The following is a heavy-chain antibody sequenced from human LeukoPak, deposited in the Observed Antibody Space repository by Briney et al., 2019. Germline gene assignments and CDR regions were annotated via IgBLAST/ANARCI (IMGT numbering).Heavy chain of an antibody. D-gene: IGHD2-2*01. CDR1: GFSISRYS. J-gene: IGHJ4*02. V-gene: IGHV3-21*01. Sequence: GGSLRLSCVASGFSISRYSMNWVRQAPGKGLEWVSFISSSSIYIDYVDSVKGRFTISRDNAKNSLYLQMNSLGVDDTAVYFCAAYCSSTNCYGSDYWGQGTPVTVSS. CDR3: AAYCSSTNCYGSDY. CDR2: ISSSSIYI.